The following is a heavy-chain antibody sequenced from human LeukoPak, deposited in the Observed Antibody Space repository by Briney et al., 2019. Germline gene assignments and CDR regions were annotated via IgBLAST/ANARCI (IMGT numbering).Heavy chain of an antibody. CDR1: GFTFSSYW. D-gene: IGHD5-18*01. J-gene: IGHJ4*02. V-gene: IGHV3-7*01. CDR2: RKQDGSEK. Sequence: GGSLRLSCAASGFTFSSYWMSWVRQAPGKGLEWVANRKQDGSEKYYVDSVKGRFTISRDNAKNSLYLQMNSLRAEDTAVYYCARESFRGYTWIQLWHHPFDYWGQGTLVTVSS. CDR3: ARESFRGYTWIQLWHHPFDY.